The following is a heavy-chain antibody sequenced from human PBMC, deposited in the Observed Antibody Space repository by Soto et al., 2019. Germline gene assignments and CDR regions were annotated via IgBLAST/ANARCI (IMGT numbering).Heavy chain of an antibody. D-gene: IGHD5-12*01. CDR1: GGTFSSYT. V-gene: IGHV1-69*02. Sequence: QVHLVQSGAEVKKPGSSVKVSCKASGGTFSSYTISWVRQAPGQGLEWMGRIIPVLGIANYAQKFQRRVTITADKSTRXXYMERGSLTSEDTAVYYCASAGGQTTMPARGYFQHWGQGTLVTVSS. CDR2: IIPVLGIA. J-gene: IGHJ1*01. CDR3: ASAGGQTTMPARGYFQH.